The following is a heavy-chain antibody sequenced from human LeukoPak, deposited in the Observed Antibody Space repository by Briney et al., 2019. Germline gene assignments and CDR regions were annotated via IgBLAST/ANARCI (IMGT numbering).Heavy chain of an antibody. CDR1: GSTFSSYA. V-gene: IGHV1-69*04. Sequence: GSSVKVSCKASGSTFSSYAISWVRQAPGQGLEWMGRIIPILGIANYAQKFQGRVTITADKSTSTAYMELSSLRSEDTAVYYCARVSYYDSSGSDPVFDYWGQGTLVTVSS. CDR2: IIPILGIA. CDR3: ARVSYYDSSGSDPVFDY. J-gene: IGHJ4*02. D-gene: IGHD3-22*01.